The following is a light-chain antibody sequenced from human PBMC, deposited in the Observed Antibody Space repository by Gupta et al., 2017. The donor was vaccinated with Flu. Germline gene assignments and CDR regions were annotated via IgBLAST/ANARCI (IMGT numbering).Light chain of an antibody. J-gene: IGLJ3*02. CDR2: KDK. CDR3: QSPDITTTSLV. V-gene: IGLV3-25*03. Sequence: SYELTQPPSVSVSPGQTARITCSGDAFTKQYAYWYQQKPGQAPVLVMYKDKERPSGIPERFSGSSSGTTVTLTISGVQAEDEADYFCQSPDITTTSLVFGGGTKLTVL. CDR1: AFTKQY.